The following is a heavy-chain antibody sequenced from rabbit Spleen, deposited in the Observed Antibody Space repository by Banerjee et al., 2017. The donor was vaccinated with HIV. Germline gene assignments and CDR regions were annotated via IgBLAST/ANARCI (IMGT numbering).Heavy chain of an antibody. V-gene: IGHV1S40*01. CDR2: IWTDSGST. Sequence: QSLEESGGGLVMPGASLTLTCTASGFTLSSYWMYWVRQAPGKGLEWIACIWTDSGSTWYASWAKGQFTISKTSSTVTLQLNSLTAADTATYFCARSLGRSGFIDAFDPWGQGTLVTVS. D-gene: IGHD1-1*01. J-gene: IGHJ2*01. CDR3: ARSLGRSGFIDAFDP. CDR1: GFTLSSYW.